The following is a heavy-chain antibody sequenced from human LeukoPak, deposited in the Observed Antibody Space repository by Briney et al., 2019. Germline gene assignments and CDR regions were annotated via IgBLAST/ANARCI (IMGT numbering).Heavy chain of an antibody. CDR1: GFTFSSYW. CDR2: IKSDGSST. Sequence: GGSLRLSCAASGFTFSSYWMHWVRQDPGKRLVWVSRIKSDGSSTTYADSVKGRFTISRDNAKNTLYLQMNSLRAEDTAVYYCARATLGYSSGWYDNWGQGTLVTVSS. V-gene: IGHV3-74*01. J-gene: IGHJ5*02. CDR3: ARATLGYSSGWYDN. D-gene: IGHD6-19*01.